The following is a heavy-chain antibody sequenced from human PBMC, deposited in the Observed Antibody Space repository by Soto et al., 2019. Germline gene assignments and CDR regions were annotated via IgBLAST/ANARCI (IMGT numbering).Heavy chain of an antibody. CDR3: ARTVVVPAAPVSHWFDP. CDR2: MNPNSGNT. Sequence: ASVKVSCKASGYTFTSYDINWVRQATGQGLEWMGWMNPNSGNTGYAQKFQGRVTMTRNTSISTAYMELSSLRSEDTAVYYCARTVVVPAAPVSHWFDPWGQGTLVTSPQ. CDR1: GYTFTSYD. J-gene: IGHJ5*02. V-gene: IGHV1-8*01. D-gene: IGHD2-2*01.